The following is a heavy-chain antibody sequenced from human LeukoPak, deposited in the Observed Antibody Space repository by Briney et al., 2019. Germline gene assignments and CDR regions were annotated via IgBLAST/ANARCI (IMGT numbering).Heavy chain of an antibody. J-gene: IGHJ3*02. Sequence: GSSVKVSCKASGGTFSSYAISWVRQAPGQGLEWMGGIIPIFGTANYAQKFQGRVTITADESMSTAYMELSSLRSEDTAVYYCARVRRSYDFWSGARAFDIWGQGTMVTVSS. D-gene: IGHD3-3*01. CDR1: GGTFSSYA. CDR2: IIPIFGTA. V-gene: IGHV1-69*01. CDR3: ARVRRSYDFWSGARAFDI.